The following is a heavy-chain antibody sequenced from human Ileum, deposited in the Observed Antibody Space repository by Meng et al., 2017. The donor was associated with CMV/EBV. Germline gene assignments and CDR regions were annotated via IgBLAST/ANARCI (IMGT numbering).Heavy chain of an antibody. J-gene: IGHJ4*02. V-gene: IGHV4-4*07. CDR1: ADSLTTYS. CDR2: LYTTGTI. Sequence: VQLQWCGPCLVKPSETLSLTRPVSADSLTTYSWQWLRQPAGKGLEWIGRLYTTGTIKYNPSLMSRLTMSLDTSKSQFSLNLRSLTAADTAVYYCATTYSDGDWNFDYWGQGTLVTVSS. CDR3: ATTYSDGDWNFDY. D-gene: IGHD1-26*01.